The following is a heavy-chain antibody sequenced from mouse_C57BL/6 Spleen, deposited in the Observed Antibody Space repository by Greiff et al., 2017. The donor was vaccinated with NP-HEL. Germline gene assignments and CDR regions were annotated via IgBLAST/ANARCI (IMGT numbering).Heavy chain of an antibody. J-gene: IGHJ1*03. CDR2: IYPGDGDT. Sequence: VKLMESGPELVKPGASVKISCKASGYAFSSSWMNWVKQRPGKGLEWIGRIYPGDGDTNYNGKFKGKATLTADKSSSTAYMQLSSLTSEDSAVYFCARSRLPWYFDVWGTGTTVTVSS. CDR1: GYAFSSSW. CDR3: ARSRLPWYFDV. D-gene: IGHD2-2*01. V-gene: IGHV1-82*01.